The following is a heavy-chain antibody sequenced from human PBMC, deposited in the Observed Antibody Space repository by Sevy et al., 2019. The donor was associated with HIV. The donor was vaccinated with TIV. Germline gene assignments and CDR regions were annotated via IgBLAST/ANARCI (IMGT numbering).Heavy chain of an antibody. CDR3: ARESIAVAGIGYYFDS. V-gene: IGHV3-30*04. J-gene: IGHJ4*02. Sequence: GGSLRLSCAASGFTFSDYSMHWVRQAPGKGLEWVAVISYDGRNYKYNVDSVKGRFTISRDNSKTTLYLQMNSLRAEDTAVYYCARESIAVAGIGYYFDSWGQGTLVTVSS. D-gene: IGHD6-19*01. CDR1: GFTFSDYS. CDR2: ISYDGRNYK.